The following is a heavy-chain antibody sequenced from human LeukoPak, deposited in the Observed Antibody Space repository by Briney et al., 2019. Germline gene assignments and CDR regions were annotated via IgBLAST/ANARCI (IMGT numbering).Heavy chain of an antibody. D-gene: IGHD3-10*01. CDR3: AREGRGVLDY. J-gene: IGHJ4*02. V-gene: IGHV3-21*01. Sequence: PGGSLRLSCAASGFTFSSYSMNWVRQAPGKGLEWVSSISSSSYIYYADSVKGRFTISRDNAENSLYLQMNSLRAEDTAVYYCAREGRGVLDYWGQGTLVTVSS. CDR1: GFTFSSYS. CDR2: ISSSSYI.